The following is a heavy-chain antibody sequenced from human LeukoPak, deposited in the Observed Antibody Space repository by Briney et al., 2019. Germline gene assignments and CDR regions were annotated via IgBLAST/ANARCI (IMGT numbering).Heavy chain of an antibody. CDR1: GGTFSSYA. J-gene: IGHJ4*02. CDR3: ARMYCSSTSCSRSRVVPPYFDY. Sequence: SVKVSCKASGGTFSSYAISWVRQAPGQGLEWMGGIIPIFGTANYAQKLQGRVTTSADESTSTAYMELSSLISEDTAVYYCARMYCSSTSCSRSRVVPPYFDYWGQGTLVTVSS. D-gene: IGHD2-2*01. CDR2: IIPIFGTA. V-gene: IGHV1-69*01.